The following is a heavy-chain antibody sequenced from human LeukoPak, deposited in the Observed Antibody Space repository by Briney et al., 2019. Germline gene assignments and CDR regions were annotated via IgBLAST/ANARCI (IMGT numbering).Heavy chain of an antibody. Sequence: PGRSLRLSCAASGFTFSSYGMHWVRQAPGKGLEWVAVIPYDGSNKYYADSVKGRFTISRDNSKNTLYLQMNGLRAEDTAVYYCAKDRNALTTRIPDYWGQGTLVTVSS. D-gene: IGHD4-17*01. CDR3: AKDRNALTTRIPDY. CDR2: IPYDGSNK. V-gene: IGHV3-30*18. J-gene: IGHJ4*02. CDR1: GFTFSSYG.